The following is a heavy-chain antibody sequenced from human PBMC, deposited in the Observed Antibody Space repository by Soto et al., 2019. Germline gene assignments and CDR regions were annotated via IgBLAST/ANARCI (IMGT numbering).Heavy chain of an antibody. CDR1: GFTFSGSA. CDR3: TSSRFLEWLPHDTPTVYYYYGMDV. D-gene: IGHD3-3*01. J-gene: IGHJ6*02. CDR2: IRSKANSYAT. Sequence: GGSLRLSCAASGFTFSGSAMHWVRQASGKGLEWVGRIRSKANSYATAYAASVKGRFTISRDDSKNTAYLQMNSLKTEDTAVYYCTSSRFLEWLPHDTPTVYYYYGMDVWGQGTTVTVSS. V-gene: IGHV3-73*01.